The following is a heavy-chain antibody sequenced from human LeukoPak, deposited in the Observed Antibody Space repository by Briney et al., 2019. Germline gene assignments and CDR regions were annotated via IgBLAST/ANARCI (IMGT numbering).Heavy chain of an antibody. CDR3: AKWGCSGGSCYPFDY. CDR1: GFTVSSNQ. V-gene: IGHV3-23*01. J-gene: IGHJ4*02. D-gene: IGHD2-15*01. Sequence: GGSLRLSCAASGFTVSSNQMSWVRQAPGKGLEWVSAMSGSGGRTYYADSVKGRFTISRDNSKNTLYLQMNSLRAEDTAVYYCAKWGCSGGSCYPFDYWGQGALVTVSS. CDR2: MSGSGGRT.